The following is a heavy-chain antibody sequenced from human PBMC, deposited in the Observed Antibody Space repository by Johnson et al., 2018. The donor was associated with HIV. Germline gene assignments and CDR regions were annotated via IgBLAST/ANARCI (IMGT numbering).Heavy chain of an antibody. CDR2: ISYDGTNK. CDR1: GFTFRNYA. D-gene: IGHD5-24*01. V-gene: IGHV3-30-3*01. J-gene: IGHJ3*02. CDR3: AREGGDGYSPSAFDI. Sequence: QVQLVESGGGVVQPGRSLRLSCAASGFTFRNYAMSWVRQAPGKGLEWVAVISYDGTNKYYADSVKGRFTISRDNSKNTLYLQMNSLRAEDTAVYYCAREGGDGYSPSAFDIWGQGTMVTVSS.